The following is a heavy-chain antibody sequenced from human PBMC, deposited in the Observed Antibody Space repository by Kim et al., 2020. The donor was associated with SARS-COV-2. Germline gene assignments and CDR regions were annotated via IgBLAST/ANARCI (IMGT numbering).Heavy chain of an antibody. Sequence: YNPSLKSRVTISVDTSKNQFSLKLSSVTAADTAVYYCARLGMMIGNWFDPWGQGTLVTVSS. J-gene: IGHJ5*02. V-gene: IGHV4-59*08. D-gene: IGHD7-27*01. CDR3: ARLGMMIGNWFDP.